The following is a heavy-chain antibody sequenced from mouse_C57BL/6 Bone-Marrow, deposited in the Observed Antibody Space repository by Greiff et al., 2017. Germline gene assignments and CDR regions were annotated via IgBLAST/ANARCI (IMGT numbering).Heavy chain of an antibody. D-gene: IGHD2-1*01. CDR1: GYTFTSYW. CDR2: IDPSDSYT. CDR3: AREGIYDGDD. Sequence: QVQLQQPGAELVMPGASVKLSCKASGYTFTSYWMHWVKQRPGQGLEWIGEIDPSDSYTNYNQKFKGKSTLTVDKSSSTAYMQLSSLTSEDSAVYYCAREGIYDGDDWGQGTTLTVAS. J-gene: IGHJ2*01. V-gene: IGHV1-69*01.